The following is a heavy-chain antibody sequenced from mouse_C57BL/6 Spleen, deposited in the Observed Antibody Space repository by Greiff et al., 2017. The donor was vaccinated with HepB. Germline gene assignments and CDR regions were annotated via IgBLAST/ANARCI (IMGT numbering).Heavy chain of an antibody. D-gene: IGHD1-1*01. Sequence: VKLVESGPGLVAPSQSLSITCTVSGFSLTSYGVDWVRQPPGKGLEWLGVIWGGGSTNYNSALMSRLSISKDNSKSQAILKMNSLQTDDTAMYYCAKHDYYGRSGMDYWGQGTSFTVAS. CDR2: IWGGGST. J-gene: IGHJ4*01. CDR1: GFSLTSYG. CDR3: AKHDYYGRSGMDY. V-gene: IGHV2-9*01.